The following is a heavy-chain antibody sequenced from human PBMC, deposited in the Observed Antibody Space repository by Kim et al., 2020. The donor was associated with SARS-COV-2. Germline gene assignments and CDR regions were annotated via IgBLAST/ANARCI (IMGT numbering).Heavy chain of an antibody. CDR2: ISWNSGSI. J-gene: IGHJ3*02. V-gene: IGHV3-9*01. D-gene: IGHD3-9*01. Sequence: GGSLRLSCAASGFTFGDYAMHWVRQAPGKGLEWVSGISWNSGSIGYGDSVKGRFTISRDNAKNSLYLQMNSLRAEDTALYYCAKDKEGLRYFDWLFTDAFDIWGQGTMVTVSS. CDR1: GFTFGDYA. CDR3: AKDKEGLRYFDWLFTDAFDI.